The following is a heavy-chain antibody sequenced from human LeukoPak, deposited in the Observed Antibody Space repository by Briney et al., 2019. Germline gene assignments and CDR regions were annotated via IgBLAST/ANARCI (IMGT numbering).Heavy chain of an antibody. CDR2: IHPGDSHT. D-gene: IGHD2-2*01. CDR1: GYTFTKYW. CDR3: ARQPGMTAKSWYFDL. V-gene: IGHV5-51*01. Sequence: GESLKISCEGSGYTFTKYWIGRVRQMPGKGLEWMGIIHPGDSHTWYSPSFQGQVTISADKSISMAYLQWSSLKAPDTAMYFCARQPGMTAKSWYFDLWGRGTLVTVSS. J-gene: IGHJ2*01.